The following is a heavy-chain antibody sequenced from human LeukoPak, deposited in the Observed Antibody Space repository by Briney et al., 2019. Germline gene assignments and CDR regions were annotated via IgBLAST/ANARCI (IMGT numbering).Heavy chain of an antibody. CDR3: ARLSNYGGHSGDGY. CDR2: IFYSGTT. V-gene: IGHV4-39*01. J-gene: IGHJ4*02. Sequence: SETLSLTCTVSGGATSSSNYYWAWIRQPPGKGLEWMVSIFYSGTTHYNPSLKSRLTISIDTSKNQFSLKLSSVSAADTSVYYCARLSNYGGHSGDGYWGQGTLVTVSS. CDR1: GGATSSSNYY. D-gene: IGHD4-23*01.